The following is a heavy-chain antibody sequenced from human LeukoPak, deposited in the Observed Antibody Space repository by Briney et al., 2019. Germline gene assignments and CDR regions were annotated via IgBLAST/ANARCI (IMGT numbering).Heavy chain of an antibody. CDR3: ARNSLDSSSWYPPDY. Sequence: ASVKVSCKASGGTFSSYAISWVRQAPGQGLEWMGGIIPIFGTANDAQKFQGRVTITTDESTSTAYMELSSLRSEDTAVYYCARNSLDSSSWYPPDYWGQGTLVTVSS. V-gene: IGHV1-69*05. CDR2: IIPIFGTA. J-gene: IGHJ4*02. D-gene: IGHD6-13*01. CDR1: GGTFSSYA.